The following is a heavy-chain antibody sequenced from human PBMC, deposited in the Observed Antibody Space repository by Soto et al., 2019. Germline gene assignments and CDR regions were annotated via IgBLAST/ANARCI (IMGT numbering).Heavy chain of an antibody. CDR1: GYTFTSYG. V-gene: IGHV1-18*01. Sequence: QVQLVQSGAEVKKPGASVKVSCKASGYTFTSYGISWVRQAPGQGLEWMGWISAYNGNTNYAQKLQGSVTMTTDTSTSTADMELRSLRSDDTAVYYCARRGLASVSSGLGGFDYWGQGTLVTVSS. CDR3: ARRGLASVSSGLGGFDY. J-gene: IGHJ4*02. CDR2: ISAYNGNT. D-gene: IGHD6-19*01.